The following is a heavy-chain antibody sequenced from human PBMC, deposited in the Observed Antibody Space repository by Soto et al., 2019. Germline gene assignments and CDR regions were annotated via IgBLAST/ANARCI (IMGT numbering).Heavy chain of an antibody. D-gene: IGHD5-18*01. Sequence: SVKISCKASGGTFSSYAISGVRQAPGQGLEWMGGIIPIFGTANYAQKFQGRVTITADESTSTAYMELSSLRSEDTAVYYCARDRSAGALVDTAMGPSGYYYYYGMDVWGQGTTVTVSS. CDR1: GGTFSSYA. CDR3: ARDRSAGALVDTAMGPSGYYYYYGMDV. J-gene: IGHJ6*02. CDR2: IIPIFGTA. V-gene: IGHV1-69*13.